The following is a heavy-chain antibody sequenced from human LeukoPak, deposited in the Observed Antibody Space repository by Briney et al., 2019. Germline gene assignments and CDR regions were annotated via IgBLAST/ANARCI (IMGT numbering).Heavy chain of an antibody. CDR3: ARDLSYTAPNWFDP. CDR1: GYTFTSYG. Sequence: ASVTVSCKASGYTFTSYGISWVRQAPGQGLEWMGWISAYNGNTNYAQKLQGRVTMTTDTSTSTAYMELRSLRSDDTAVYYCARDLSYTAPNWFDPWGQGTLVTVSS. CDR2: ISAYNGNT. D-gene: IGHD5-18*01. J-gene: IGHJ5*02. V-gene: IGHV1-18*01.